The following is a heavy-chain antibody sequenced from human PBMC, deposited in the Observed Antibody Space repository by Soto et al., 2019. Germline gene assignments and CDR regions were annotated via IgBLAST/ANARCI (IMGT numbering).Heavy chain of an antibody. CDR3: GSIMGRGGNDY. J-gene: IGHJ4*02. V-gene: IGHV3-7*05. CDR2: IKTDGSEK. Sequence: EVQLVESGGGLVQPGGSLRLSCAASGFTFSDYWMSWVRQAPGKGLECVANIKTDGSEKYYVDPVKGRFTISRDNAKNSLYVQMNSLRAEDTAFYYGGSIMGRGGNDYWGQGTLVAVSS. CDR1: GFTFSDYW. D-gene: IGHD3-10*01.